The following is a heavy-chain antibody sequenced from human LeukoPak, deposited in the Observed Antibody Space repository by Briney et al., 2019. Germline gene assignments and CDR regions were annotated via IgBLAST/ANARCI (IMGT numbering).Heavy chain of an antibody. J-gene: IGHJ4*02. CDR1: GYTFTTYD. CDR2: VNPNNGNS. CDR3: TRVYTTGYPIDY. V-gene: IGHV1-8*01. D-gene: IGHD3-9*01. Sequence: ASVKVSCKASGYTFTTYDINWVRQVTGQGLEWIGWVNPNNGNSGYAQKFQGRVTLTRDTSISTAYMEMTSLRSDGSAVYYCTRVYTTGYPIDYWGQGTLVTVSS.